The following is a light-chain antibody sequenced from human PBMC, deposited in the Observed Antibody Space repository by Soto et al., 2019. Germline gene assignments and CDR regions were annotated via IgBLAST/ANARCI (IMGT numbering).Light chain of an antibody. V-gene: IGLV1-40*01. CDR2: GNS. CDR3: AAWDDSLSSVV. Sequence: QSVLTQPLSVSGAPGQRVTISCTGSSSNIGAHYDVHWYQQLPGTAPKLLIYGNSNRPSGVPDRFSGSKSGTSASLAITGLQAEDEADYYCAAWDDSLSSVVFGGGTKLTVL. J-gene: IGLJ2*01. CDR1: SSNIGAHYD.